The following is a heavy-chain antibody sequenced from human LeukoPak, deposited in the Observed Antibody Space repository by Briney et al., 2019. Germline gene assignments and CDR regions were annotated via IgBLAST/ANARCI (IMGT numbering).Heavy chain of an antibody. V-gene: IGHV3-23*01. D-gene: IGHD3-10*01. CDR2: ISGSGGNT. J-gene: IGHJ3*02. Sequence: PGGSLRLSCAASGFTFSSYGMSWVRQAPGKGLEWVSTISGSGGNTYYTDSVKGRFTISRDNSKNTLFLHMSSLRADDTAVYYCAKDRSLWFGEFYDAFDIWGQGTMVTVSS. CDR3: AKDRSLWFGEFYDAFDI. CDR1: GFTFSSYG.